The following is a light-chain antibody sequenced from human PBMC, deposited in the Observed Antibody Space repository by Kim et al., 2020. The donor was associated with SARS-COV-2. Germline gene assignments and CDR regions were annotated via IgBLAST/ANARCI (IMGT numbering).Light chain of an antibody. Sequence: VAPGNTASIIGGGSMIGRKSVHCDQQTNGQALVLAIYNDSDRPSRIPERFSGSHSGNTATLTISPVEGGDEAHYYCQVWHSNTDRIFGGGTQLTVL. CDR1: MIGRKS. CDR3: QVWHSNTDRI. J-gene: IGLJ2*01. V-gene: IGLV3-21*04. CDR2: NDS.